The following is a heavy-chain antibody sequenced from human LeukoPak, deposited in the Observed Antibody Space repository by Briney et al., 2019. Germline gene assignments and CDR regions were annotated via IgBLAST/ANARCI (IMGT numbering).Heavy chain of an antibody. CDR3: ARSYGYYYYFLDV. CDR1: GVAFSDHH. CDR2: VSGDGETV. J-gene: IGHJ6*03. Sequence: GGALRLSCAASGVAFSDHHMTWVRQAPGEGLEWISYVSGDGETVYVADSVKGRFSVSRDNAKSSLYLQMDRLRVDDTAVYYCARSYGYYYYFLDVWGKGTTVIVS. V-gene: IGHV3-11*01. D-gene: IGHD3-10*01.